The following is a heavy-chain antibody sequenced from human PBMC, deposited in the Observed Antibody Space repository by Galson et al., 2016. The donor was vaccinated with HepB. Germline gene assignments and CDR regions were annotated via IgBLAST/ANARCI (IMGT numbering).Heavy chain of an antibody. CDR2: IYNSGTT. D-gene: IGHD6-13*01. CDR1: GGSIRSNRYY. J-gene: IGHJ4*02. Sequence: SETLSLTCYVSGGSIRSNRYYWGWIRQPPGKGLEWIGSIYNSGTTYYSPSLKSRILMSVDTSNNHFSLKLRSVTAPDTAVYYCARHAMRATAAGPGYFDFWGQGKPGTVSS. CDR3: ARHAMRATAAGPGYFDF. V-gene: IGHV4-39*01.